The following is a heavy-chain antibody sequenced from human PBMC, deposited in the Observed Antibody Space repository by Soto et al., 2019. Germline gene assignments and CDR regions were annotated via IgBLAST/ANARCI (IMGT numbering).Heavy chain of an antibody. D-gene: IGHD3-3*01. Sequence: PSETLSLTCTVSGGSISSGDYSWSWVRQSPGNGLEWIGHIYNSGITYYNPSLKSRVVISIDTSRNQFSLRLNSLTAADRAVYLCARGVTVFGLVSRFWFDPWGQGTVVTVSS. V-gene: IGHV4-30-4*01. J-gene: IGHJ5*02. CDR3: ARGVTVFGLVSRFWFDP. CDR2: IYNSGIT. CDR1: GGSISSGDYS.